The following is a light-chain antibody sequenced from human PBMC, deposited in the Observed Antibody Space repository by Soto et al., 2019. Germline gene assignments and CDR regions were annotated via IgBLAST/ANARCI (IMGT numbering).Light chain of an antibody. CDR1: CSDVGGYNY. CDR2: EVS. CDR3: SSYTSSSTLAV. V-gene: IGLV2-14*01. Sequence: QSVLTQPASVSGSPGQSITISCTGTCSDVGGYNYVSWYQQHPGKAPKLMIYEVSNRPSGVSNRFSGSKSGNTASLTISGLQAEDEADYYCSSYTSSSTLAVFGTGTKVTVL. J-gene: IGLJ1*01.